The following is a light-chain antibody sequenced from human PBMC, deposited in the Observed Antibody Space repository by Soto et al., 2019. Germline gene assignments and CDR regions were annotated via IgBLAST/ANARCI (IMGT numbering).Light chain of an antibody. J-gene: IGKJ1*01. Sequence: DIQMTQSPSTLSGSVGDRVTITCRASQTISSWLAWYQQKPGKAPKLLIYKASTLKSGVPSRFSGSGSGTEFPLTISSLHPDYFATYYCQHYNSYSEAFGQGTKVELK. CDR1: QTISSW. V-gene: IGKV1-5*03. CDR2: KAS. CDR3: QHYNSYSEA.